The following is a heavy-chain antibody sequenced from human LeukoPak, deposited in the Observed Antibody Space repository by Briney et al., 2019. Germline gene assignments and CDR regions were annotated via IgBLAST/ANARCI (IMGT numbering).Heavy chain of an antibody. D-gene: IGHD3-10*01. J-gene: IGHJ4*02. V-gene: IGHV1-2*02. Sequence: ASVRVSCKASGYTFSDYYMHWVRQAPGQGLEWVGWINPKSGGTYFALKFQDRVTLATDTSKSTAYMDLANLRSDDTAVYFCARPQYSFGSGSTRPFFDFWGQGTLVTVSS. CDR3: ARPQYSFGSGSTRPFFDF. CDR2: INPKSGGT. CDR1: GYTFSDYY.